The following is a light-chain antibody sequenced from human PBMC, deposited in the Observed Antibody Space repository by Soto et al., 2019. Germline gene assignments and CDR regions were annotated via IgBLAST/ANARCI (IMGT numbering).Light chain of an antibody. Sequence: EIVLTQSPGTLSLSPGERATLSCRASQTFSTSFLAWYQQKPGQAPRLLIYGAFSRAAAIPDRFSGSGSGTDFTLTISRLEPEDFAVYYCQQYGSSLSITFGQGTRLEIK. CDR3: QQYGSSLSIT. CDR2: GAF. CDR1: QTFSTSF. J-gene: IGKJ5*01. V-gene: IGKV3-20*01.